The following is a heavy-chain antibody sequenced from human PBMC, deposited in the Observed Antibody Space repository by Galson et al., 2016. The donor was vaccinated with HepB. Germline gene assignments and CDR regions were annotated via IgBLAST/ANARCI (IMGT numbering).Heavy chain of an antibody. CDR2: IYPGDSDT. CDR1: GYKFTGKW. V-gene: IGHV5-51*01. CDR3: ARSACSGGACYSFWYFDI. J-gene: IGHJ2*01. D-gene: IGHD2-15*01. Sequence: QSGAEVKKPGESLKISCTTSGYKFTGKWIGWVRQKPGKGLEWIGIIYPGDSDTRYSPSFQGQVTISADKSTNTAHLQWSSLEASDTATYYCARSACSGGACYSFWYFDIWGRGTPVTVSS.